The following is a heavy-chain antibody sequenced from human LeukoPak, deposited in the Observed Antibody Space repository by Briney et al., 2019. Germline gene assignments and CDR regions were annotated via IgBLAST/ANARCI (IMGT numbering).Heavy chain of an antibody. D-gene: IGHD5-18*01. Sequence: PGGSLRLSCAASGFTFTSYWMSWVRQAPGKGLEWVANIKQDGSEKYYVDSVKGRFIISRDNAKNSLYLQMNSLRAEDTAVYYCARDLPFYSYDSYFDHWGQGTLVTVSS. CDR3: ARDLPFYSYDSYFDH. J-gene: IGHJ4*02. CDR2: IKQDGSEK. V-gene: IGHV3-7*03. CDR1: GFTFTSYW.